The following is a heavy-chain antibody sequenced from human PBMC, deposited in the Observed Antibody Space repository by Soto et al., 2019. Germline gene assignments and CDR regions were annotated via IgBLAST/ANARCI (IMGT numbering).Heavy chain of an antibody. CDR2: IYYSGST. J-gene: IGHJ4*02. Sequence: SETLSLTCTVSGGSISSGGYYWSWIRQHPGKGLEWIGYIYYSGSTYYNPSLKSRVTISVDTSKNQFSLKLSSVTAADTAVYYCARSINWGAANYFDYWGQGTLVTVSS. D-gene: IGHD7-27*01. V-gene: IGHV4-31*03. CDR3: ARSINWGAANYFDY. CDR1: GGSISSGGYY.